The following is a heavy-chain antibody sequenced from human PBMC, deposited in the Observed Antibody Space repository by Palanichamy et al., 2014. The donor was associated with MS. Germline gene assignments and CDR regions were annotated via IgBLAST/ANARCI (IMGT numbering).Heavy chain of an antibody. CDR3: ARDLIQLWRGLDH. J-gene: IGHJ4*02. V-gene: IGHV1-3*01. Sequence: QVHLVQSGAEVKKPGASVKVSCKASGYTFTAYALHWVRQAPGQGLEWMGWINAAKGFTEYSQKFQGRVTITRDTSASTAYMELSGLRSEDTAIYYCARDLIQLWRGLDHWGQGTLVTVSS. CDR2: INAAKGFT. CDR1: GYTFTAYA. D-gene: IGHD1-1*01.